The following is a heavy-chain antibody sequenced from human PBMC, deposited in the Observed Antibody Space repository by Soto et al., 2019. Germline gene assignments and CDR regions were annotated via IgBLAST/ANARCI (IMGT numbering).Heavy chain of an antibody. CDR2: IHYTGIP. V-gene: IGHV4-30-4*01. CDR3: ARVTLYCERSSCHPDAYDI. Sequence: QVQLQESGPGLVKPSETLSLTCAVSGGSISSGDYYWSWIRQPPGKGLEWIGYIHYTGIPYYNPSLKSPVSISKDIYQNQFSLNLSSVTAADTAVYYCARVTLYCERSSCHPDAYDIWGQGTKVTVSS. D-gene: IGHD6-13*01. J-gene: IGHJ3*02. CDR1: GGSISSGDYY.